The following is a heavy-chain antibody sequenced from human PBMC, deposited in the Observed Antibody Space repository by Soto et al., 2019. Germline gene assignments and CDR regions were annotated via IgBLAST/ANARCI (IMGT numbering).Heavy chain of an antibody. Sequence: QVQLVQSGAEVKKPGASVEVSCKASGYTFTRYGINWVRQAPGQELEWTGWVSTYNGNTKYAQKVQGRVTMTTDRSTNTAYMELRSLSSDDTAVYYCTIGYGDYDLRYYDMDVWGQGTTVTVSS. CDR1: GYTFTRYG. V-gene: IGHV1-18*01. CDR2: VSTYNGNT. CDR3: TIGYGDYDLRYYDMDV. J-gene: IGHJ6*02. D-gene: IGHD4-17*01.